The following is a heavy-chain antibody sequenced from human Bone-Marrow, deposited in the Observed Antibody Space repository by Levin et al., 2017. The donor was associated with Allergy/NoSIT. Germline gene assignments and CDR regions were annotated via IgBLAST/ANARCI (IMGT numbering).Heavy chain of an antibody. V-gene: IGHV3-30*04. Sequence: GGSLRLSCAASGFTFGSYAVHWVRQAPGKGLEWVALISYDGKNKYYTDSVKGRFTISRDNSENTVYLEMNSLRADDTAVYYCARDAIKNGYNWDYFDYWGQGTLVTVSS. CDR3: ARDAIKNGYNWDYFDY. J-gene: IGHJ4*02. CDR2: ISYDGKNK. CDR1: GFTFGSYA. D-gene: IGHD5-24*01.